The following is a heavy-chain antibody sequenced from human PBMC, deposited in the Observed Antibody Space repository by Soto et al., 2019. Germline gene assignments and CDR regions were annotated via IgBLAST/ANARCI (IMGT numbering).Heavy chain of an antibody. Sequence: QVQLVQSGDEVKKPGASVKVSCKASGYIFVNYGIAWVRQAPGQGLEWMGWISPYTGNTHTATKVQGRLTMTTDTSTSTACMDLGSLTSDDTAVYYCVMVDNYVTPTPQDVWGKGTTVTVSS. CDR1: GYIFVNYG. J-gene: IGHJ6*04. CDR2: ISPYTGNT. V-gene: IGHV1-18*01. CDR3: VMVDNYVTPTPQDV. D-gene: IGHD3-16*01.